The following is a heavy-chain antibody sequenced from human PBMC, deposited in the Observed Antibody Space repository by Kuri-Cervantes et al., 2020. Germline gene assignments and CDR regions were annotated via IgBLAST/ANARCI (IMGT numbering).Heavy chain of an antibody. CDR2: ISYDGSNT. Sequence: GESLKISCAASGFTFNSYGMHWVRQAPGKGLEWVTVISYDGSNTYYADSVKGRFTISRDNAKNSLYLQMNSLRAEDTAVYYCARRYCTGGVCYRPEYYFDYWGQGTLVTVS. V-gene: IGHV3-30*03. CDR3: ARRYCTGGVCYRPEYYFDY. D-gene: IGHD2-8*02. CDR1: GFTFNSYG. J-gene: IGHJ4*02.